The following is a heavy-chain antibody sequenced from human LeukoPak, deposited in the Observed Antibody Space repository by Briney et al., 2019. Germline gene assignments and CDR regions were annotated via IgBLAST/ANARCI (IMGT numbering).Heavy chain of an antibody. CDR3: AREHSYGYADYYYYMDV. J-gene: IGHJ6*03. CDR2: MNPNSANT. CDR1: GYTFDSYD. V-gene: IGHV1-8*03. D-gene: IGHD5-18*01. Sequence: ASVKVSCKASGYTFDSYDLNWVRQATGQGLEWMGGMNPNSANTGYAQKFQGRVTITADKSTSTAYMELSSLRSEDTAVYYCAREHSYGYADYYYYMDVWGKGTTVTVSS.